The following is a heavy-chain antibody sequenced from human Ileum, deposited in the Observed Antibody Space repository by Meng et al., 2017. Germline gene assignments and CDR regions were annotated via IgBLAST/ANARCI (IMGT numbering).Heavy chain of an antibody. J-gene: IGHJ4*02. CDR1: GITFSSYS. D-gene: IGHD3-10*01. CDR3: ARSFYLVRGVMGPFDY. V-gene: IGHV3-21*01. CDR2: ISSSSSYI. Sequence: GGSLRLSCAGSGITFSSYSMTWVRQAPGKGLEWVSSISSSSSYIYYADSVKGRFTISRDNAKNSLYLQMNSLGAEDTAAYYCARSFYLVRGVMGPFDYWGQGTPVTVSS.